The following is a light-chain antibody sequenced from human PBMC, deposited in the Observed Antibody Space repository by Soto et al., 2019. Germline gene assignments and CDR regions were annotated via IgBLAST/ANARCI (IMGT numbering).Light chain of an antibody. CDR1: QAIRDD. J-gene: IGKJ1*01. V-gene: IGKV1-6*01. Sequence: AIQMTQSPSSLSASVGDRVTITCRASQAIRDDLGWYQQKPGKAPELLIYGASRLHSGVPSRFSGSGSGTDFTLTISSLQPEDFATYYCLQDFSYPWTFGQGTKVEI. CDR2: GAS. CDR3: LQDFSYPWT.